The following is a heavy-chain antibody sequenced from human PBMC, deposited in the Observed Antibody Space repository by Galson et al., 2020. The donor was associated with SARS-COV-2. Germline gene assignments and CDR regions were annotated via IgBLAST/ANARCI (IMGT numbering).Heavy chain of an antibody. V-gene: IGHV3-23*01. CDR3: AKVLFGGNSVVDAFDV. Sequence: GGSLRLSCAASGFTFSSYVLSWVRQAPGKGLEWVSSMSGSGVTTDYADSVRGRFTISRDNSQNMLYLEMNSLRAEDTAIYYCAKVLFGGNSVVDAFDVWGQGTLVTVSS. CDR2: MSGSGVTT. CDR1: GFTFSSYV. J-gene: IGHJ3*01. D-gene: IGHD2-21*02.